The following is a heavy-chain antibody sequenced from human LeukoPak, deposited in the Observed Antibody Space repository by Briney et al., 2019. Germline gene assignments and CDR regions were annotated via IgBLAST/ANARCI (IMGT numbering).Heavy chain of an antibody. J-gene: IGHJ4*02. D-gene: IGHD3-16*01. CDR2: IYSGGST. Sequence: GGSLRLSCAASGFTVSSNYMSWVRQAPGKGLEWVSVIYSGGSTYYADSVKGRFTISRDNSKNTLYLQMGSLRAEDMAVYYCAREHYDYVWGSYYFDYWGQGTLVTVSS. CDR3: AREHYDYVWGSYYFDY. V-gene: IGHV3-66*01. CDR1: GFTVSSNY.